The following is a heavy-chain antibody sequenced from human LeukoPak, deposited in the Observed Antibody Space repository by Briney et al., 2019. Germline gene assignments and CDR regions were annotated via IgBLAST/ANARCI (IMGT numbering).Heavy chain of an antibody. CDR2: IYHSGST. V-gene: IGHV4-38-2*01. CDR1: GFSISSGYY. D-gene: IGHD1/OR15-1a*01. CDR3: ARNGTNNDFDY. Sequence: SETLSLTCAVSGFSISSGYYWGWIRQPPGKGLEWIGSIYHSGSTHYNPSLKRRATISVDTSKNQFSLKLSSVTAADTAVYYWARNGTNNDFDYWGQGTLVTVSS. J-gene: IGHJ4*02.